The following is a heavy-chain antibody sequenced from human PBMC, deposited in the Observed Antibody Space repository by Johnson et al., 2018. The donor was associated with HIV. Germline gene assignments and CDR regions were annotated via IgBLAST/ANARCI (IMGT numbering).Heavy chain of an antibody. CDR1: GFTFSSYG. V-gene: IGHV3-30*02. J-gene: IGHJ3*02. CDR3: ASVDSQLDDAFDI. Sequence: QVQLVESGGGVVRPGGSLRLSCAASGFTFSSYGMHWVRQAPGKGLEWVAFIRYDGSNKYYADSVKGRFTISRDNSKNTLYLQMNSLRAEDTAVYYCASVDSQLDDAFDIWGQGTLVTVSS. D-gene: IGHD1-1*01. CDR2: IRYDGSNK.